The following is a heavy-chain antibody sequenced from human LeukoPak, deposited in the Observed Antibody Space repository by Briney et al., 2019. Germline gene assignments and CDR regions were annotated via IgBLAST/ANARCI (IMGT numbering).Heavy chain of an antibody. J-gene: IGHJ6*02. V-gene: IGHV3-33*01. D-gene: IGHD3-10*01. CDR3: ARNYYGSGSYYPYSYYYGMDV. Sequence: GRSLRLSCAASGFTFSSYGMHWVRQAPGKGLEWVAVIWYDGSNKYYADSVKGRFTISRDNSKNTLYLQMNSLRAEDTAVYYCARNYYGSGSYYPYSYYYGMDVWGQGTTVTVSS. CDR1: GFTFSSYG. CDR2: IWYDGSNK.